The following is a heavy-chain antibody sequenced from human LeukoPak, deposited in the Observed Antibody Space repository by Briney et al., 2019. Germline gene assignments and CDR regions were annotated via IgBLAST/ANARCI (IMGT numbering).Heavy chain of an antibody. Sequence: SGGSLRLSCAASGFTFSSYAMSWVRQAPGKGLEWVSAISGSGGSTYYADSVKGRFTISRDNSKNTLYLQMNSLRAEDTAVYYCAKEWEDIVVVPAAFDYWGQGTLVTVSS. D-gene: IGHD2-2*01. J-gene: IGHJ4*02. CDR2: ISGSGGST. CDR1: GFTFSSYA. CDR3: AKEWEDIVVVPAAFDY. V-gene: IGHV3-23*01.